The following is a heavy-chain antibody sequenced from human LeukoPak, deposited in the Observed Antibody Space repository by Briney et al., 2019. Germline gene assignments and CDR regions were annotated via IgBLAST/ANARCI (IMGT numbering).Heavy chain of an antibody. V-gene: IGHV4-61*02. CDR2: ICTSGST. D-gene: IGHD4-17*01. CDR1: AGSISSGSYY. Sequence: SQALSLTCTVSAGSISSGSYYWSWSRQPAGRRLEWIGRICTSGSTNYNPSLKSRVTISVCTTNNQFSLKLSSVTAADTAVYYCARSRYGVLDYWGQGTLVTVSS. J-gene: IGHJ4*02. CDR3: ARSRYGVLDY.